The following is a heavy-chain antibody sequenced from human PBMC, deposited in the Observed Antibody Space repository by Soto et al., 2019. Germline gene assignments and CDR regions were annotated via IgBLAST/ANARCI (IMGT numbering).Heavy chain of an antibody. J-gene: IGHJ6*02. CDR3: ARGRPYCSRTRCKGMDV. D-gene: IGHD2-2*01. Sequence: EVQLVESGGGLVQPGGSLRLSCAASGFTFSSYSMNWVRQAPGKGLEWVSYISSSSSTIYYADSVKGRFTISRDNAKNSLYLQMNSLRAEDTAIYYCARGRPYCSRTRCKGMDVWGQGTTVTVSS. CDR1: GFTFSSYS. CDR2: ISSSSSTI. V-gene: IGHV3-48*01.